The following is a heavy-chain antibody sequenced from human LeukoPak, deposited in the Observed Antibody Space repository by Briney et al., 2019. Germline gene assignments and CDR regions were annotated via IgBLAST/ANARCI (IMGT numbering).Heavy chain of an antibody. CDR2: IYYSGST. J-gene: IGHJ2*01. D-gene: IGHD3-22*01. CDR1: GGSISSYY. CDR3: ARRSSDDWYFDL. V-gene: IGHV4-59*08. Sequence: SETLSLTCTVSGGSISSYYWSWIRQPPGKGLEWIGYIYYSGSTNYNPSLKSRVTISVDTSKNQLSLKLSSVTAADTAVYYCARRSSDDWYFDLWGRGTLVTVSS.